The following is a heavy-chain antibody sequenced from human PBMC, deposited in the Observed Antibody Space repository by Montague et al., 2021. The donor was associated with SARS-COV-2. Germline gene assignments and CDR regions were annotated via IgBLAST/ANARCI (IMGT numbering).Heavy chain of an antibody. V-gene: IGHV4-59*08. CDR3: ARNAYNHYGLDV. CDR1: GGPLSTYY. J-gene: IGHJ6*02. Sequence: SETLSLTCSVSGGPLSTYYWSWIRQPPGKGLEWIGYIDDSGTTRHNPSLRSRATISLDLSKNQFSLDLNSVTAADTAVYYCARNAYNHYGLDVWGQGTTVTVSS. CDR2: IDDSGTT.